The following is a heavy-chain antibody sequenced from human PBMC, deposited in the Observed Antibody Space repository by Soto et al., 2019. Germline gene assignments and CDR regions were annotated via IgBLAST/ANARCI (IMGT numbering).Heavy chain of an antibody. CDR1: GGSISGYY. Sequence: SETLSLTCTVSGGSISGYYWSWIRQPPGKGLEWIGYIHYSGTTSYNPSLNSRVTMSVDTSKNQFSLKVNSVTDADTAVYYCARESYYGSGATVVAYWGQGTLVTVS. V-gene: IGHV4-59*01. CDR2: IHYSGTT. CDR3: ARESYYGSGATVVAY. J-gene: IGHJ4*02. D-gene: IGHD3-10*01.